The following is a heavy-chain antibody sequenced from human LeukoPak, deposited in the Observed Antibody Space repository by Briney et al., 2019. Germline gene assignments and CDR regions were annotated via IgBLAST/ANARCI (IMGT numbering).Heavy chain of an antibody. Sequence: PGGSLRLSCAASGFTFSSYWMSWVRQAPGNGLEWVANIKQDGSEKYYVDSVKGRFTISRDNAKNSLYLQMNSLRAEDTAVYYCARNRVLLWFGELSNPDYWGQGTLVTVSS. V-gene: IGHV3-7*04. CDR3: ARNRVLLWFGELSNPDY. J-gene: IGHJ4*02. CDR1: GFTFSSYW. D-gene: IGHD3-10*01. CDR2: IKQDGSEK.